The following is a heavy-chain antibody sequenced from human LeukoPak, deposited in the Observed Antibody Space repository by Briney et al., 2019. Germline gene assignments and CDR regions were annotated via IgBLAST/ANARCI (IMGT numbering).Heavy chain of an antibody. Sequence: PSETLSLTCAVYGGSFSGYYWSWIRQPPGKGLEWIGEINHSGSTNYNPSLKRRVTISVDTSKNQFSLKLSSVTAAGTAVYYCARPPYYYGSGSPRRYYYMDVWGKGTTVTISS. J-gene: IGHJ6*03. CDR1: GGSFSGYY. V-gene: IGHV4-34*01. D-gene: IGHD3-10*01. CDR2: INHSGST. CDR3: ARPPYYYGSGSPRRYYYMDV.